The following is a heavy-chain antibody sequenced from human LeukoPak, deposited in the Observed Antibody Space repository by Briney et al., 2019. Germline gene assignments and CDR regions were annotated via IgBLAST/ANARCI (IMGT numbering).Heavy chain of an antibody. V-gene: IGHV5-51*01. CDR2: TFAGYSYT. CDR3: ARRDGYGAYDI. CDR1: GYNFTPYW. J-gene: IGHJ3*02. D-gene: IGHD5-24*01. Sequence: KLGESLKISCQSFGYNFTPYWIVWVRQMPGKGLEWMGITFAGYSYTIYSPSFQGQVTISVDKSINTAYLQWSSLKASDTAMYYCARRDGYGAYDIWGQGTMVTVSS.